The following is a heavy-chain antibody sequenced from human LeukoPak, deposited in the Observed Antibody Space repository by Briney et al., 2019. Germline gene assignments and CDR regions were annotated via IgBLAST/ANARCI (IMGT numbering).Heavy chain of an antibody. CDR2: INHSGST. D-gene: IGHD3-10*01. V-gene: IGHV4-34*01. CDR1: GGSFSGYY. Sequence: SETLSLTCAVYGGSFSGYYWSWIRQPPGKGLEWIGEINHSGSTNYNPSLKSRVTISVDTSKNQCSLKLSSVAAADTAVYYCARGTTYYYGSGSYYNDYWGQGTLVTVSS. CDR3: ARGTTYYYGSGSYYNDY. J-gene: IGHJ4*02.